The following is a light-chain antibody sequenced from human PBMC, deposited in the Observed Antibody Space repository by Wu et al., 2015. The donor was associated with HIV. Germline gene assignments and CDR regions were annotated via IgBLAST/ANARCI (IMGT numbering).Light chain of an antibody. CDR2: GAS. V-gene: IGKV3-15*01. CDR1: QSVSGN. Sequence: EIVMTQSPATLSVSPGERATLSCRASQSVSGNLAWYQQKPGQAPRLLIYGASTRATGIPARFSGSGSGTEFTLTISSMQSEDVATYYCQKYNTAPWTFGQGTKVEMK. J-gene: IGKJ1*01. CDR3: QKYNTAPWT.